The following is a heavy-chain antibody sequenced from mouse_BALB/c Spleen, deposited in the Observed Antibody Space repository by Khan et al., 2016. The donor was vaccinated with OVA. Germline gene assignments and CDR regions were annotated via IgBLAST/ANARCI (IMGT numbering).Heavy chain of an antibody. CDR3: ARSGGNFHWYFDV. J-gene: IGHJ1*01. D-gene: IGHD2-1*01. Sequence: EVELVESGGGLVQPGGSRKLSCVASGFTLSSFGMHWVRQAPMKGLEWVAYISSGSSTIYYVDTVKGRFTISRDNPTNTLFLQMTSLRSEDTAMYYCARSGGNFHWYFDVWGAGISVTVSS. CDR2: ISSGSSTI. CDR1: GFTLSSFG. V-gene: IGHV5-17*02.